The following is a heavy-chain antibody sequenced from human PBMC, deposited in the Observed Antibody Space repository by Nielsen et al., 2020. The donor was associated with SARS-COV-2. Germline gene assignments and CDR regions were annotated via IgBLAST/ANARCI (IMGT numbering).Heavy chain of an antibody. CDR1: GFTVSSNY. CDR2: IYSGGST. V-gene: IGHV3-53*01. J-gene: IGHJ3*02. CDR3: ASYSGSYYVGAFDI. Sequence: ETLSLTCAASGFTVSSNYMSWVRQAPGKGLEWVSVIYSGGSTYYADSVKGRFTISRDNSKNTLYLQMNSLRAEDTAVYYCASYSGSYYVGAFDIWGQGTMVTVSS. D-gene: IGHD1-26*01.